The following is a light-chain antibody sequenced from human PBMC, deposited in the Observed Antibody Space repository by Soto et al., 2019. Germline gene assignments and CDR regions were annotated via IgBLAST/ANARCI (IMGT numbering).Light chain of an antibody. Sequence: EFVLTQSPGTLSLSPGERATLSCRASQTVRNNYLAWYQQKPGQAPRLLFYDASRRATGIPDRFSGGGSGTDFTHTISRLEPEDFAVYYCQQFSSYPLTFGGGTKVDIK. V-gene: IGKV3-20*01. CDR1: QTVRNNY. CDR3: QQFSSYPLT. J-gene: IGKJ4*01. CDR2: DAS.